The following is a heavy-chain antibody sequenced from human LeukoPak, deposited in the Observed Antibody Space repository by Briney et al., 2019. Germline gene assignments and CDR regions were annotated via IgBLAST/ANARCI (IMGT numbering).Heavy chain of an antibody. D-gene: IGHD3-22*01. J-gene: IGHJ4*02. CDR3: ARDHGYYDSSGYYDGRPTGY. CDR1: GYTFSSYS. Sequence: GGSLRLSCAASGYTFSSYSMNWVRQAPGKGLEWVSSISSSSSYIYCADSVKGRFTISRDNAKNSLYLQMNSLRAEDTAVYYCARDHGYYDSSGYYDGRPTGYWGQGTLVTVSS. V-gene: IGHV3-21*01. CDR2: ISSSSSYI.